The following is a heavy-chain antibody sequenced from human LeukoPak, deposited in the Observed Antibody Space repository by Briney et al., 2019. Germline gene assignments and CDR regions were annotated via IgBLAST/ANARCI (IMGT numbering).Heavy chain of an antibody. D-gene: IGHD3-10*01. CDR1: GFTFSSYW. CDR3: ARDPNMVRGVHFDY. CDR2: INTDGSST. Sequence: GGSLRLSCAASGFTFSSYWMYWVRQAPGKGLVWVSRINTDGSSTSYADSVKGRFTISRDNAKNTVYLQMNSLRAEDTAVYYCARDPNMVRGVHFDYWGQGTLVTVSS. J-gene: IGHJ4*02. V-gene: IGHV3-74*01.